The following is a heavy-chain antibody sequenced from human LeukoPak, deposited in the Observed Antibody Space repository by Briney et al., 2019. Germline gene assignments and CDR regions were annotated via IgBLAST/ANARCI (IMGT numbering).Heavy chain of an antibody. CDR1: GFTSSNYN. D-gene: IGHD2-21*02. Sequence: GGSLRLSCAASGFTSSNYNMNWVRQAPRKGLEWVSSISSSGSYIYYADSMKGRFTISRDNAKNSLYLQMNSLRAEDTAVYYCASRASCGGDCYQFDYWGQGTLVTVSS. J-gene: IGHJ4*02. CDR3: ASRASCGGDCYQFDY. V-gene: IGHV3-21*01. CDR2: ISSSGSYI.